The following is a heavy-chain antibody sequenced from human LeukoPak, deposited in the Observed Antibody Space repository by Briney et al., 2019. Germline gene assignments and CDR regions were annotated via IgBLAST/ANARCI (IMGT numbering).Heavy chain of an antibody. D-gene: IGHD2-8*01. J-gene: IGHJ4*02. CDR2: ISWNGGSA. CDR1: GFTFDDYG. Sequence: GGSLRLSCAASGFTFDDYGMSWVRQAPGKGLEWVSGISWNGGSAGYADSVKGRFTISRDNAKNSLYLQMNSLRAEDTALYYCARSGVGYCTNGVCFVDYWGQGTLVTVSS. CDR3: ARSGVGYCTNGVCFVDY. V-gene: IGHV3-20*04.